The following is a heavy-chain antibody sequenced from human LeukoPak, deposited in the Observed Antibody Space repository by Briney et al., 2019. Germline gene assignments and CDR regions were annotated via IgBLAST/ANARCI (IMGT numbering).Heavy chain of an antibody. CDR3: AGRRRDYCSSASCSLDP. J-gene: IGHJ5*02. V-gene: IGHV6-1*01. D-gene: IGHD2-2*01. Sequence: SQTLSLTCAISGDTVSSCSAAWDWNRQSPWRGLEWQCRTYYRSRWYNDYAVSVKSRIIISPDTSKNQSSLQLNSVTPEDTAVYYCAGRRRDYCSSASCSLDPCGQGTLLTVSS. CDR1: GDTVSSCSAA. CDR2: TYYRSRWYN.